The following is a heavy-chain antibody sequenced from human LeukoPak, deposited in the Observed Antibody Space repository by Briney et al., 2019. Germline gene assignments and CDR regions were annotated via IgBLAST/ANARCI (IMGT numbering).Heavy chain of an antibody. CDR2: INHSGST. CDR3: ARAPNPRWFGPGPFDY. J-gene: IGHJ4*02. Sequence: SETLSLTCAVYGGTFSGYYWSWIRQPPGKGLEWIGEINHSGSTNYNPSLKSRVTISVDTSKNQFSLKLSSVTAADTAAYYCARAPNPRWFGPGPFDYWGQGTLVTVSS. CDR1: GGTFSGYY. V-gene: IGHV4-34*01. D-gene: IGHD3-10*01.